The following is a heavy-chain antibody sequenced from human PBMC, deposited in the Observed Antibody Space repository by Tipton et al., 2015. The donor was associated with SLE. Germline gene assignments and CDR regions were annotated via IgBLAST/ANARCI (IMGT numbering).Heavy chain of an antibody. Sequence: SLRLSCAASAFTFSSYGMLWVRQAPGKGLEWVAFIRYDGSNKYYADSVKGRFTISRDNSKNTLYLQVNSLRAEDTAVYYWAKDSQYTYGYFFDDWGRGTLVTVSS. CDR1: AFTFSSYG. J-gene: IGHJ4*02. V-gene: IGHV3-30*02. CDR2: IRYDGSNK. CDR3: AKDSQYTYGYFFDD. D-gene: IGHD5-18*01.